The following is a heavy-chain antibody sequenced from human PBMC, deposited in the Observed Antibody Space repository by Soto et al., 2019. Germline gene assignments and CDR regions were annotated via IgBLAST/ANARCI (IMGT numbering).Heavy chain of an antibody. V-gene: IGHV4-4*07. CDR1: GGSISSYY. CDR3: ARDLTTTGTDY. Sequence: PSETLSLTCAVSGGSISSYYWSWIRQPAGKGLEWIGGIYTSGSTNYNPSLKSRVTMSVDTSKNEFSLKLSSVTAADTAVYYCARDLTTTGTDYWGQGTLVTVSS. CDR2: IYTSGST. J-gene: IGHJ4*02. D-gene: IGHD1-1*01.